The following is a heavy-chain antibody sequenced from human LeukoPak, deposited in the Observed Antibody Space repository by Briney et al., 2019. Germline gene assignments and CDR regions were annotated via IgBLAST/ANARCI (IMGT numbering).Heavy chain of an antibody. J-gene: IGHJ4*02. CDR2: ISGAGSTI. CDR3: ARSSYDSRGYYYFDY. V-gene: IGHV3-48*03. D-gene: IGHD3-22*01. Sequence: GGSLRLSCAASGFTFISYEMNWVRQAPGKGLEGVSYISGAGSTINFADSVKGRFTISRDNAKNSLSLHMNSLRAEDTAVYYCARSSYDSRGYYYFDYWGQGTLVTVSS. CDR1: GFTFISYE.